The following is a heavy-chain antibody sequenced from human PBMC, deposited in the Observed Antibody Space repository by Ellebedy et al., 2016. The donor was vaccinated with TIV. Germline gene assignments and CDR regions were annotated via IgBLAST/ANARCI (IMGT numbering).Heavy chain of an antibody. J-gene: IGHJ6*02. CDR2: LSGSGGNT. CDR1: GFSFSRSA. V-gene: IGHV3-23*01. D-gene: IGHD3-10*01. Sequence: GESLKISXAASGFSFSRSAMSWVRQAPGKGLEWVSTLSGSGGNTFYADSVQGRFTISRDKSKKTLYLQMNSLSVEDTAVYYCSVSMARGALVWYYYGMDVWGQGTMVTVSS. CDR3: SVSMARGALVWYYYGMDV.